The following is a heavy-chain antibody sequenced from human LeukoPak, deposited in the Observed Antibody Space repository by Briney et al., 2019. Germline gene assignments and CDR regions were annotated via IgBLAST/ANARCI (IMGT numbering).Heavy chain of an antibody. V-gene: IGHV3-11*04. J-gene: IGHJ5*02. CDR3: ARTKKGDGYNMYDWFDP. CDR1: GFTFSDYY. CDR2: ISNTGSFI. Sequence: GGSLSLSCAASGFTFSDYYMSWVRQAPGKGLEWVSYISNTGSFIYYADSVKGRFTISRDNAKNSLYLQMNSLRAEDTAVYYCARTKKGDGYNMYDWFDPWGQGTLVTVSS. D-gene: IGHD5-24*01.